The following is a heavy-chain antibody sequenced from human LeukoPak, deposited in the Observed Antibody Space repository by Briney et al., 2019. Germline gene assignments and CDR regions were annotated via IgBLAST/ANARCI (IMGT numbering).Heavy chain of an antibody. CDR2: IIPIFGTA. V-gene: IGHV1-69*01. D-gene: IGHD2-2*01. J-gene: IGHJ4*02. CDR1: GGTFISYA. CDR3: ARDLLCSSTSCYGEYYFDY. Sequence: SVKVSCKASGGTFISYAISWVRQAPGQGLEWMGGIIPIFGTANYAQKFQGRVTITADESTSTAYMELSSLRSEDTAVYYCARDLLCSSTSCYGEYYFDYWGQGTLVTVSS.